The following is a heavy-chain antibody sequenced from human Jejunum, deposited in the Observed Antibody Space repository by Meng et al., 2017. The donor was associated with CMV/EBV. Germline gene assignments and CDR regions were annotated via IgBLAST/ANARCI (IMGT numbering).Heavy chain of an antibody. Sequence: EGLLLDCGGGLIRPGGSLSLSGVGSGFTFSNAWMNWVRQSPGKGLEWVGRVKSKSDGGTIDYATLVKGRFSISRDDSENTLYLQMNNLRTDDTALYFCTTDPGIAVRHWGQGTLVTVSS. D-gene: IGHD6-6*01. V-gene: IGHV3-15*01. CDR2: VKSKSDGGTI. CDR3: TTDPGIAVRH. CDR1: GFTFSNAW. J-gene: IGHJ1*01.